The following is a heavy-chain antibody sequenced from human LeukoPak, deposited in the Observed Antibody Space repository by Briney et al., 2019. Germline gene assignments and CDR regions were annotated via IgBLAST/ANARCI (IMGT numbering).Heavy chain of an antibody. CDR1: GGTFSSYA. CDR2: IIPIFGTA. CDR3: ARGVNNRIVGAIWAIDY. D-gene: IGHD1-26*01. J-gene: IGHJ4*02. Sequence: ASVKVSCKASGGTFSSYAISWVRQAPGQGLEWMGGIIPIFGTANYAQKFQGRVTITADESTSTAYMELSSLRSEDTAVYYCARGVNNRIVGAIWAIDYWGQGTLVTVSS. V-gene: IGHV1-69*13.